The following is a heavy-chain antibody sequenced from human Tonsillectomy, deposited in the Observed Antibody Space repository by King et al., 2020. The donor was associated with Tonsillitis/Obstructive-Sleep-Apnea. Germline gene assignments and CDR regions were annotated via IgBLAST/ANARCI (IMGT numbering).Heavy chain of an antibody. Sequence: VQLVESGGGVERPGGSLRLSCAASGFTFDDYGMTWVRQAPGKGLEWVSGIDWNGGNTGYADSVKGRFPISRDNAKNSLYLQMNSLRAEDTALYYCARVRCSGGSCYFGAFDIWGQGTMVTVSS. CDR3: ARVRCSGGSCYFGAFDI. V-gene: IGHV3-20*04. D-gene: IGHD2-15*01. CDR1: GFTFDDYG. J-gene: IGHJ3*02. CDR2: IDWNGGNT.